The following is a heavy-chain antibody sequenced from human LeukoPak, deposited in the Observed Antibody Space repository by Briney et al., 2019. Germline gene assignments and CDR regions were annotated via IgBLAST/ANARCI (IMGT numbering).Heavy chain of an antibody. Sequence: SETLSLTCTVSGGSLNDYYWSWIRQPPGKGLGWIGYIYYNVSTNYNPSLKSRVTISADTSKTQFSLKLSSVPAADTAVHYCARAGYTSGWYGGNYYFDYWGQGTLGSVSS. CDR3: ARAGYTSGWYGGNYYFDY. J-gene: IGHJ4*02. CDR1: GGSLNDYY. CDR2: IYYNVST. D-gene: IGHD6-19*01. V-gene: IGHV4-59*01.